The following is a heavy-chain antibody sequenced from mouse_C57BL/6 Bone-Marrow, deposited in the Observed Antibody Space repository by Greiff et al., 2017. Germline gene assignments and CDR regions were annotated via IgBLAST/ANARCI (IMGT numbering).Heavy chain of an antibody. V-gene: IGHV1-9*01. J-gene: IGHJ3*01. CDR1: GYTFTGYW. CDR3: ASWRYSNSSWFAY. CDR2: ILPGSGST. Sequence: QVQLKQPGAELVMPGASVKLSCKATGYTFTGYWIEWVKQRPGHGLEWIGEILPGSGSTNYNEKFKGKATFTADTSSNTAYMQLSSLTTEDSAIYYCASWRYSNSSWFAYWGQGTLVTVSA. D-gene: IGHD2-5*01.